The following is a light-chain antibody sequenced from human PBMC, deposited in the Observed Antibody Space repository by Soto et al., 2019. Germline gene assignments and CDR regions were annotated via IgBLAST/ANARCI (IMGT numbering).Light chain of an antibody. V-gene: IGKV1-5*03. J-gene: IGKJ5*01. CDR1: QSVSIW. Sequence: DIQMTKSPSTLSASEGDRVPISCRASQSVSIWLAWYQQKPGRAPKLLIYKSSILESGVPSRFSGSGSGTDFILTISSLQPEDFATYYCQQSYSTPRDFGQGTRLEVK. CDR2: KSS. CDR3: QQSYSTPRD.